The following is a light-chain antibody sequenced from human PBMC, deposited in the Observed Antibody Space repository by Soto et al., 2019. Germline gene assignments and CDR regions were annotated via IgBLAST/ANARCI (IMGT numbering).Light chain of an antibody. CDR2: GVS. CDR1: QYMSNT. Sequence: EIVMTQSPATLSVSPGERATLSCRASQYMSNTLAWYQQKPGQAPRLLIYGVSTRATGIPARFSGSGSGTEFTLTISSLQSEDSAVYYCQQYSQWPLTFGGGTKVEIK. CDR3: QQYSQWPLT. V-gene: IGKV3-15*01. J-gene: IGKJ4*01.